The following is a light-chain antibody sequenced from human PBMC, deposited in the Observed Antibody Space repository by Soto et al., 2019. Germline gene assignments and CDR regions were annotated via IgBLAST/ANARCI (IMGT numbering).Light chain of an antibody. CDR2: DVF. V-gene: IGLV2-8*01. CDR1: SSDIGGYDY. CDR3: TSYAGSNNVCV. Sequence: QSALTQPPSASGSPGQSVTISCSGTSSDIGGYDYVSWYQQHPRKAPKLIIYDVFKRPSGVPDRFSGSKSGNTASLTVSGLQAEYEADYYCTSYAGSNNVCVFGTGTKLTVL. J-gene: IGLJ1*01.